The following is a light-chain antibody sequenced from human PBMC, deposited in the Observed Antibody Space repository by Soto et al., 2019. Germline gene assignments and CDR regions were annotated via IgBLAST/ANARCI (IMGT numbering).Light chain of an antibody. V-gene: IGKV3-20*01. CDR1: QSVSSSY. Sequence: ERVLPSAPGTLSKNTGERATLSCRASQSVSSSYLAWYQQKPGQAPRLLIYGASSRATGIPDRFSGSGSGTDFTLTISRLEPQDFAVYYCQQYGSSPTWTFGQGTRVDIK. J-gene: IGKJ1*01. CDR3: QQYGSSPTWT. CDR2: GAS.